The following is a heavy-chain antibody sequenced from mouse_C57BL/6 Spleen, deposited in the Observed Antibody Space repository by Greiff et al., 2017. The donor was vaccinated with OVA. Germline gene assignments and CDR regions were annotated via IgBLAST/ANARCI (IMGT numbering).Heavy chain of an antibody. J-gene: IGHJ2*01. CDR2: IYPGSGST. CDR3: ATSGTAQATG. D-gene: IGHD3-2*02. V-gene: IGHV1-55*01. Sequence: QVHVKQPGAELVKPGASVKMSCKASGYTFTSYWITWVKQRPGQGLEWIGDIYPGSGSTNYNEKFKSKATLTVDTSSSTAYMQLSSLTSEDSAVYYCATSGTAQATGWGQGTTLTVSS. CDR1: GYTFTSYW.